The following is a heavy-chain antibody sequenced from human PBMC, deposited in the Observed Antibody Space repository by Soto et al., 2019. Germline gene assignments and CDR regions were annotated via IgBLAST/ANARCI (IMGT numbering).Heavy chain of an antibody. CDR2: IYYSGTT. D-gene: IGHD6-19*01. CDR3: ARSISVAMDF. V-gene: IGHV4-39*01. Sequence: QLQLQESGPGLVKPSETLSLTCTVSGGSISSSSYHWGWIRQPPGKGLEWIGSIYYSGTTYYNPSLKSRITISVDTSKNQLPLKLSSVTAADTAFYYCARSISVAMDFWGQGTLVTVSS. J-gene: IGHJ4*02. CDR1: GGSISSSSYH.